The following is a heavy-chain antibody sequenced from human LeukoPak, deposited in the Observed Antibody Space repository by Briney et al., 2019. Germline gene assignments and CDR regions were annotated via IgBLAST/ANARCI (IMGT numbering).Heavy chain of an antibody. CDR2: IWPDGTEK. CDR3: AKDAQRGFDYSNSLEF. D-gene: IGHD4-11*01. CDR1: GFTYSHYG. J-gene: IGHJ4*02. V-gene: IGHV3-33*06. Sequence: GGSLRLSCAASGFTYSHYGMRWVRQAPGKGLEWVAVIWPDGTEKYYGDAVKGRFTISRDNSRNTLYLQMNSLRGEDTAVYYCAKDAQRGFDYSNSLEFWGQGTLVTVSS.